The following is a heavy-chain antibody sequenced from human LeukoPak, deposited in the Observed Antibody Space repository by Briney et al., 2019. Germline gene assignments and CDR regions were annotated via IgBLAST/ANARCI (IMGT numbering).Heavy chain of an antibody. D-gene: IGHD5-12*01. CDR3: ASHYSGYANY. Sequence: GGSLRLLCAASGFTFRTYSMKWVRQAPGKGREWVTSVRSSSGYIYYADAGKGRFTISGDNAKNLVFLKMNSLRAADTALYYCASHYSGYANYWGQGTLVTVSS. J-gene: IGHJ4*02. V-gene: IGHV3-21*01. CDR2: VRSSSGYI. CDR1: GFTFRTYS.